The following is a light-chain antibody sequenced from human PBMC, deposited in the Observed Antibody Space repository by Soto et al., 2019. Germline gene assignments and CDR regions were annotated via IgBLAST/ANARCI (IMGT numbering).Light chain of an antibody. J-gene: IGKJ1*01. Sequence: EIVMTQSLVTLSVSPGERATLSCRASQSVRSNLAWYQQKPGQAPSLLIYGAFTRATGIPTRFSGTGSGTEFTLTISSLQSEDFALYYCQQYNDWPLTFGQGTKVEV. CDR3: QQYNDWPLT. V-gene: IGKV3-15*01. CDR2: GAF. CDR1: QSVRSN.